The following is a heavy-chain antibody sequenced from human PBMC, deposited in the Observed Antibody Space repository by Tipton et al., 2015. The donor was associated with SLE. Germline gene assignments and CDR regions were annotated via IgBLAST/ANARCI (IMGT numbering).Heavy chain of an antibody. J-gene: IGHJ4*02. CDR1: GDTFNTYA. Sequence: QLVQSRAEVREPGSSVKVSCKASGDTFNTYAFTWVRQAPGQGLEWMGAIIPIIGITKYAQDFQDRVTISTDESTNTAYMELTSLASDDTAVYLCARGRDQLPSSDYWGQGTLVTVSS. V-gene: IGHV1-69*01. CDR2: IIPIIGIT. CDR3: ARGRDQLPSSDY. D-gene: IGHD2-2*01.